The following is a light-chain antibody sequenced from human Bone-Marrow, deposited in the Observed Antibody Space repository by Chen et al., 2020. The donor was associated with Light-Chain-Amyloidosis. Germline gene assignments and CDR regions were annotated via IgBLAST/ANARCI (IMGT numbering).Light chain of an antibody. Sequence: QSALTQPASVSGSPGQSITISCTGTSSDIGGHDFVSWYQQYPGKAPKLLIYEVVIWPSGVSYRFSGSKCGNAASLTVSGLQAEDEGTYYCSSYTSTSNLWVFGGGTNLAVL. CDR3: SSYTSTSNLWV. CDR1: SSDIGGHDF. CDR2: EVV. V-gene: IGLV2-14*01. J-gene: IGLJ3*02.